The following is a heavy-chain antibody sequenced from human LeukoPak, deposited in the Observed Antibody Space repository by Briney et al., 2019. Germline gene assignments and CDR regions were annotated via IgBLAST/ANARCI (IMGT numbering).Heavy chain of an antibody. CDR2: ISSSSSYI. CDR3: ARALPYSSGPFDY. D-gene: IGHD6-19*01. CDR1: GFAFSSYS. Sequence: GGSLRLSCAASGFAFSSYSMNWVRQAPGKGLEWVSSISSSSSYIYYADSVKGRFTISRDNAKNSLYLQMNSLRAEDTAVHYCARALPYSSGPFDYWGQGTLVTVSS. J-gene: IGHJ4*02. V-gene: IGHV3-21*01.